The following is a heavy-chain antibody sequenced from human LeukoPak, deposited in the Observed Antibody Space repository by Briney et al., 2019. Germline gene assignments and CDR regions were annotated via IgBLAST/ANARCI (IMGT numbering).Heavy chain of an antibody. D-gene: IGHD2-2*01. CDR2: IYSDDST. CDR1: GFTVSNNY. J-gene: IGHJ4*02. CDR3: ARDGCSTTSCYED. V-gene: IGHV3-53*01. Sequence: GGSLRLSCAASGFTVSNNYMTWVRQAPGKGLEWVSVIYSDDSTYYADSVKGRFTISRDSSKNTLYLQMNSLRAEDTAVYYCARDGCSTTSCYEDWGQGTLVTVSS.